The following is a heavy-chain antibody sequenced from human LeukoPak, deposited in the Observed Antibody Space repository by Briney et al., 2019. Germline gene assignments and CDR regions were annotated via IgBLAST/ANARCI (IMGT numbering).Heavy chain of an antibody. CDR2: ISGSGGST. CDR1: GFTFSSYA. Sequence: PGGSLRLSCAASGFTFSSYAMSWVRQAPGKGLEWVSAISGSGGSTYYADSVKGRFTISRDNSKNTLYLQMNSLRAEDTAVYYCAKDLGSMVYAIGTDYWGQGTLVTVSS. V-gene: IGHV3-23*01. J-gene: IGHJ4*02. D-gene: IGHD2-8*01. CDR3: AKDLGSMVYAIGTDY.